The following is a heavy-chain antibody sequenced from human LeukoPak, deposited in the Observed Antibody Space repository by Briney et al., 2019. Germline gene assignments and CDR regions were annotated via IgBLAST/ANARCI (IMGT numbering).Heavy chain of an antibody. CDR2: IGASGDNI. Sequence: GGSLRLSREASGFTFHNYAMAWVRQAPGKGLEYVSSIGASGDNIYYGGSVKGRFTISRDNSKNTLFLQMNSLRAEDTALYYCATQSPDYSIGPSYGSFNIWGQGTKVTVSS. J-gene: IGHJ3*02. CDR3: ATQSPDYSIGPSYGSFNI. CDR1: GFTFHNYA. D-gene: IGHD3-10*01. V-gene: IGHV3-23*01.